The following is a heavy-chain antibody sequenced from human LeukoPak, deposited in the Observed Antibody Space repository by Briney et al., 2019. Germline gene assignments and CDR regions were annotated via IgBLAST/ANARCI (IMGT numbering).Heavy chain of an antibody. CDR1: GGSVSSGSYY. CDR2: IYYSGST. J-gene: IGHJ3*02. D-gene: IGHD3-16*02. Sequence: PSETLCLTCTVSGGSVSSGSYYWSWIRQPPGKGLEWIGYIYYSGSTNYNPSLKSRVTISVDTSKNQFSLKLSSVTAADTAVYYCASPSLDALDIWGQGTMVTVSS. CDR3: ASPSLDALDI. V-gene: IGHV4-61*01.